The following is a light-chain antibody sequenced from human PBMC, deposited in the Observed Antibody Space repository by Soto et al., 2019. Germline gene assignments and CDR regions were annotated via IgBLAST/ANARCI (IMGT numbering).Light chain of an antibody. J-gene: IGLJ1*01. CDR2: EVS. CDR1: SSDIGGYNY. CDR3: NSYTSSSTLYV. Sequence: QSALTQPASVSGSPGQSITISCTGTSSDIGGYNYVSWYQQHPGKAPKLMLYEVSNRPSGVSNRFSSFKSGNTASLTITGLQAEDEADYYCNSYTSSSTLYVFGTGTKLTVL. V-gene: IGLV2-14*01.